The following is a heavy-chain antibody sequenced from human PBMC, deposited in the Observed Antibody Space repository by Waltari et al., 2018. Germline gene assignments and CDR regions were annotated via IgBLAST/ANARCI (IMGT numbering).Heavy chain of an antibody. D-gene: IGHD4-17*01. J-gene: IGHJ4*02. V-gene: IGHV1-8*02. CDR1: GSSFRGYD. CDR3: ARGRDYGDSLDPFGY. Sequence: QVQLVQSGAEVRKPGASVKVSCKASGSSFRGYDINWVRQAPGQGLEWLGWMNPNSGDTGYAKNFQGRVTITRISSMSTAYMELTSLKSEDTAVYYCARGRDYGDSLDPFGYWGQGTLVTVSS. CDR2: MNPNSGDT.